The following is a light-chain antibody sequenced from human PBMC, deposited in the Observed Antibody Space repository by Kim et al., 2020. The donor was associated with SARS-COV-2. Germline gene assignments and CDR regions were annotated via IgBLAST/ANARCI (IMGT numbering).Light chain of an antibody. CDR3: QQDYNLPPLT. J-gene: IGKJ4*01. CDR1: QSVSSSY. V-gene: IGKV3D-7*01. Sequence: EIVMTQSPATLSLSPGERATLSCRASQSVSSSYLSWYQQKPGQAPRLLIYGASTRATGIPARFSGSGSGTDFTLIISSLQPEDFAVYYCQQDYNLPPLTFGGGTKVDIK. CDR2: GAS.